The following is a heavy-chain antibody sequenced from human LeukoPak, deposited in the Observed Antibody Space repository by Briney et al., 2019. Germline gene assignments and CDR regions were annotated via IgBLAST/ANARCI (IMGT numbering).Heavy chain of an antibody. CDR3: ARDVFEGFGERVIDAFDL. Sequence: ASMKVSCKASGYRFITHGLSWVRQAPGQGLEWMGCISAYNGNTNFAPKLQGRVTMTADTSTSTAYMELRSLRSDDTAVYYCARDVFEGFGERVIDAFDLWGQGTMVTVSS. V-gene: IGHV1-18*01. CDR2: ISAYNGNT. D-gene: IGHD3-10*01. CDR1: GYRFITHG. J-gene: IGHJ3*01.